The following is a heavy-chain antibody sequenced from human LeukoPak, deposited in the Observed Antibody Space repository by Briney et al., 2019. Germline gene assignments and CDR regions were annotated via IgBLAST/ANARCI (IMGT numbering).Heavy chain of an antibody. CDR3: AKNRWLPL. V-gene: IGHV3-23*01. CDR1: GFPFSSYA. D-gene: IGHD3-9*01. Sequence: GGSLRLSCAASGFPFSSYAMSWVRQAPGKGLEWVSTISNSDDSTYYADSVKGRFTISRDNSENTLFLRMNSLRAEDTAVYYCAKNRWLPLWGQGTLVTVSS. CDR2: ISNSDDST. J-gene: IGHJ4*02.